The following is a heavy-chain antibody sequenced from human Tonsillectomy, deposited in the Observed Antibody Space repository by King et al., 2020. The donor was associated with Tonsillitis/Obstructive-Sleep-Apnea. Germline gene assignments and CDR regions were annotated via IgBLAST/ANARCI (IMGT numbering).Heavy chain of an antibody. CDR2: ISGSVGNT. D-gene: IGHD2-2*01. CDR1: GFTFSSYA. V-gene: IGHV3-23*04. CDR3: AKGPVVPAATYYFDH. J-gene: IGHJ4*02. Sequence: VQLVESGGGLVQPGGSLRLSCAASGFTFSSYAMSWVRQAPGKGLEWVSAISGSVGNTYYADSVKGRFTISRDNSKNTLYLQMNSLRAEDTAVYYCAKGPVVPAATYYFDHWRQGTLVTVPS.